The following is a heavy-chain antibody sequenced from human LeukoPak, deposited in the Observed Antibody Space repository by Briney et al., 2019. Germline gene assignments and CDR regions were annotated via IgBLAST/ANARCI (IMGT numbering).Heavy chain of an antibody. CDR3: ARLAYCGGDCFYWVDY. CDR2: ISGRSSYT. J-gene: IGHJ4*02. V-gene: IGHV3-11*03. Sequence: PGGSLRLSCAASGFDFSGFYMHWVRQAPGKGLEWVSYISGRSSYTNYADSVNGRFTISRDNAKNSLNLQMNSLRAEDTAVYYCARLAYCGGDCFYWVDYWGQGTLVTVSS. CDR1: GFDFSGFY. D-gene: IGHD2-21*02.